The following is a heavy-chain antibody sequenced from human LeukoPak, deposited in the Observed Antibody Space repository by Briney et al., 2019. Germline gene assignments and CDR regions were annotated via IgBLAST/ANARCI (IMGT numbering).Heavy chain of an antibody. CDR3: AREGLLGNYPDYFDY. CDR2: IYYSAST. V-gene: IGHV4-31*03. J-gene: IGHJ4*02. D-gene: IGHD3-3*01. Sequence: SQTLSLTCTVSGVSISSGGYYWAWIRQHPGKGLERIVYIYYSASTYYNPSLKRRVTISVDTSKNHFSLRLSSVTAADTAVYYCAREGLLGNYPDYFDYWGQGALFTGSS. CDR1: GVSISSGGYY.